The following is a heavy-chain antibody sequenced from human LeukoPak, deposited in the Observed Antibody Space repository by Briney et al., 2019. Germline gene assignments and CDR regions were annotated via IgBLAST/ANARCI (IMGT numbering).Heavy chain of an antibody. CDR1: GGSISSYY. D-gene: IGHD3-22*01. CDR3: ARARDDSSGYDAFDI. J-gene: IGHJ3*02. V-gene: IGHV4-59*01. Sequence: SETVSLTCTVSGGSISSYYWSWIRQPPGKGLEWIGYIYYSGSTNYNPSLKSRVTISVDTSKNQFSLKLSSVTAADTAVYYCARARDDSSGYDAFDIWGQGTMVTVSS. CDR2: IYYSGST.